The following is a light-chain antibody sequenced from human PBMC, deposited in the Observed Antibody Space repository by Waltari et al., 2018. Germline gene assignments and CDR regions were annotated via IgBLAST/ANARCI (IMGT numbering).Light chain of an antibody. Sequence: DIQLTQSPSFLSASVGDRVTITCRASQGISSYLAWYQQKPGKAPKLLIYAASTLQNGVPSSFSGSGSCTEFTLTISSLQPEDFATYYCQQLNSYPLFTFGPGTKVDIK. CDR1: QGISSY. CDR2: AAS. V-gene: IGKV1-9*01. J-gene: IGKJ3*01. CDR3: QQLNSYPLFT.